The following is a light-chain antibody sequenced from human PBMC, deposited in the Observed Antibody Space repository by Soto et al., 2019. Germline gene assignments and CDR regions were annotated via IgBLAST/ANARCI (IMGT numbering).Light chain of an antibody. CDR1: QGISNY. CDR2: AAS. J-gene: IGKJ4*01. CDR3: QKYNSAPLT. V-gene: IGKV1-27*01. Sequence: DIQMTPSPSSLSASVGDRVAITFRASQGISNYLAWYQQKPGKVPKLLIYAASTLQSGVPSRFSGSGSGTDFTLTISSLQPEDVATYYCQKYNSAPLTFGGGTKVDIK.